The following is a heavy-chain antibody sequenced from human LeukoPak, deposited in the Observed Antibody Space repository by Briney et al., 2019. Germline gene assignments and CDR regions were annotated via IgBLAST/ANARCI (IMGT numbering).Heavy chain of an antibody. CDR2: ISSSSSYI. CDR1: GFTFSSYS. CDR3: ARDITYSSSTPDFDY. J-gene: IGHJ4*02. V-gene: IGHV3-21*01. Sequence: GGSLRLSCAASGFTFSSYSMNWVRQAPGKGLEWVSSISSSSSYIYYADSVKGRFTISRDNAKNSLYLQMNSLRAEDTAVYYCARDITYSSSTPDFDYWGQGTLVTVSS. D-gene: IGHD6-6*01.